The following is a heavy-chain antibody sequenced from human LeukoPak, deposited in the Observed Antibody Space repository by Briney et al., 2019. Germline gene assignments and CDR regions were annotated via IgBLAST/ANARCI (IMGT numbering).Heavy chain of an antibody. CDR1: GYTFTSYA. V-gene: IGHV1-3*01. Sequence: ASVKVSCKASGYTFTSYAMHWVRQAPGQRLEWMGWINAGNGNTKYSQKFQGRVTITRDTSASTAYMELSSLRSEDTAVYYCARIFRWFGESYDAFDIWGQGTMVTVSS. CDR3: ARIFRWFGESYDAFDI. J-gene: IGHJ3*02. CDR2: INAGNGNT. D-gene: IGHD3-10*01.